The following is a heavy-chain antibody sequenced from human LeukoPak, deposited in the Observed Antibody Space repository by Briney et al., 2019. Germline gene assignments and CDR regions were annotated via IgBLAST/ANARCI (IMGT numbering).Heavy chain of an antibody. Sequence: GGSLRLSCAASGCTFSSYAMSWVRQAPGEGLEWVSAISGSGGSTYYADSVKGRFTISRDNSKNTLYLQMNSLRAEDTAVYYCAKEEYHCSSTSCYDYFDYWGQGTLVTVSS. J-gene: IGHJ4*02. V-gene: IGHV3-23*01. CDR1: GCTFSSYA. CDR2: ISGSGGST. CDR3: AKEEYHCSSTSCYDYFDY. D-gene: IGHD2-2*01.